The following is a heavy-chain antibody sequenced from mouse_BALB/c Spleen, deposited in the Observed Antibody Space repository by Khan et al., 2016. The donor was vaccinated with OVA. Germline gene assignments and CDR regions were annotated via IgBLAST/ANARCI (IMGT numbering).Heavy chain of an antibody. CDR1: GFSLTSYG. CDR2: IWAGGSI. CDR3: ARDTTTTPY. D-gene: IGHD1-2*01. J-gene: IGHJ3*01. V-gene: IGHV2-9*02. Sequence: QVQLKQSGPGLVAPSQSLSITCTVSGFSLTSYGVHWVRQSPGKGLEWLGIIWAGGSINYNSALMSRLSISKDNSKSQVFLKMNSLQTDDTAMYYCARDTTTTPYWGQGTLVTVSA.